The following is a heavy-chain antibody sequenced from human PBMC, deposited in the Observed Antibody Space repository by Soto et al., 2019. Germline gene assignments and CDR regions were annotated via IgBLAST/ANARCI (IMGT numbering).Heavy chain of an antibody. Sequence: GGSLRLSCAASGFTFSSYAMHWVRQAPGKGLEYVSAISSNGGSTYYANSVKGRFTISRDNSKNTLYLQMGSLRAEDVAVDYCARDKGLASGGSRGPLDYWGQGTLVTVSS. CDR3: ARDKGLASGGSRGPLDY. D-gene: IGHD6-19*01. J-gene: IGHJ4*02. CDR2: ISSNGGST. V-gene: IGHV3-64*01. CDR1: GFTFSSYA.